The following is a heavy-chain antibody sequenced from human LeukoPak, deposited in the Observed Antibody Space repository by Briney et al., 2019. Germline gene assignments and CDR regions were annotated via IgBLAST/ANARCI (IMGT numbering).Heavy chain of an antibody. Sequence: PSETLSLTCTVSGGSISSDYWSWIRQPPGKGLEWIGYIYYSGSTNYNPSLKSRVTISVDTSKNQFSLKLSSVTAADTAVYYCAREMVGAFDYWGQGTLVTVSS. CDR1: GGSISSDY. D-gene: IGHD3-10*02. J-gene: IGHJ4*02. V-gene: IGHV4-59*01. CDR2: IYYSGST. CDR3: AREMVGAFDY.